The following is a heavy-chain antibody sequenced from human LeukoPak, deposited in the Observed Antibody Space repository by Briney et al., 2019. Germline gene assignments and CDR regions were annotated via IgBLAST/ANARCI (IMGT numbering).Heavy chain of an antibody. J-gene: IGHJ6*03. CDR2: IYYSGST. CDR1: GGSISSYY. V-gene: IGHV4-59*01. CDR3: ARQVYYYDSSGYYSSYYYYYYMDV. D-gene: IGHD3-22*01. Sequence: SETLSLTCTVSGGSISSYYWSWIRQPPGKGLEWIGYIYYSGSTNYNPSLKSRVTISVDTSKNQFSLKLSSVTAADTAVYYCARQVYYYDSSGYYSSYYYYYYMDVWGKGTTVTISS.